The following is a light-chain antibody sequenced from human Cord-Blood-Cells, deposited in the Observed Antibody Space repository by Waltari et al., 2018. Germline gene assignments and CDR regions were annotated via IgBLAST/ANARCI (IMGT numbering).Light chain of an antibody. Sequence: DIVMTQSPRFLTVTTGEPASLSCKSSQSLVYTNGYNYLDWYIKKPGQSPQLLIYLASNRAAGVPDRFSGSASGTEFTLNIRRVEPEDVGVYYCMQVLQAPFIFGPGTKVDIK. CDR2: LAS. CDR1: QSLVYTNGYNY. J-gene: IGKJ3*01. CDR3: MQVLQAPFI. V-gene: IGKV2-28*01.